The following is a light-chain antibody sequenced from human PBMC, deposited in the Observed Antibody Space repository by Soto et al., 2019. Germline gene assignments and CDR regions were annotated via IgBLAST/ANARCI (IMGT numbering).Light chain of an antibody. CDR3: QQTYNTPLT. Sequence: DIQMTQSPSSLSASVGDKVTITCRASQNVASYLNWYQQKLGTVPKVLIYATSTLKTGVPSRFSGSGSGTEFILTITSLQPEDFATYYCQQTYNTPLTFGGGTKVEIK. CDR1: QNVASY. V-gene: IGKV1-39*01. J-gene: IGKJ4*01. CDR2: ATS.